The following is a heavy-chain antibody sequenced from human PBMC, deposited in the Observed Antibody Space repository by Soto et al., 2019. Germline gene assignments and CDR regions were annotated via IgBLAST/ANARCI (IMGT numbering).Heavy chain of an antibody. D-gene: IGHD3-3*01. CDR3: ARDNHYNYDFWSGYYSPLDYYYGMDV. V-gene: IGHV4-4*07. CDR2: IYTSGST. Sequence: SETLSLTCPVSGCSISSYYWSWIRQPAGKGLEWIGRIYTSGSTNYNPSLKSRVTMSVDTSKNQFSLKLSSVTAADTAVYYCARDNHYNYDFWSGYYSPLDYYYGMDVWGQGTTVTVSS. J-gene: IGHJ6*02. CDR1: GCSISSYY.